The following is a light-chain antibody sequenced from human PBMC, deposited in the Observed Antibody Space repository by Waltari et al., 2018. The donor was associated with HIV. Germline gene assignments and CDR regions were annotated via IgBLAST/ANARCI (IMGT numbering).Light chain of an antibody. Sequence: PGQPASITCPGNKLGGKYASWYQQKPGQSPVLVIYQDNKRPSGIPERFSGSNSGNTATLTISGTQTMDEADYYCQAWDSATGVFGGGTNLTVL. J-gene: IGLJ2*01. V-gene: IGLV3-1*01. CDR3: QAWDSATGV. CDR1: KLGGKY. CDR2: QDN.